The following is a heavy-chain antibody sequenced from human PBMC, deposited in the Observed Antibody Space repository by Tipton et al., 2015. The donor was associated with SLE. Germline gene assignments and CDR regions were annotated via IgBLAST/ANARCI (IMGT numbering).Heavy chain of an antibody. CDR2: VYITGNT. CDR3: VRESRYDFWSGYYTFDY. Sequence: GLVKPSETLSLTCIVSGGSIRNAYWSWIRQPAGKGLEWIGHVYITGNTNYHPSLKSRVTISIDTSKNQFSLNLTSVTAADSAVYFCVRESRYDFWSGYYTFDYWGQGALVTVSS. J-gene: IGHJ4*02. D-gene: IGHD3-3*01. CDR1: GGSIRNAY. V-gene: IGHV4-4*07.